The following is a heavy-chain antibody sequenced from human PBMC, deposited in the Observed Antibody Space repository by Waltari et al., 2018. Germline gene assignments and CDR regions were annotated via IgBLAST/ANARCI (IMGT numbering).Heavy chain of an antibody. J-gene: IGHJ4*02. CDR1: GFTFSSYG. Sequence: QVQLVESGGGVVQPGRSLRLSCAASGFTFSSYGMHWVRQAPGKGLEWVAVIWYDGSNKNYADSVKGRFTISRDNSKNTLYLQMNSLRAEDTAVYYCVKDKATMIVVEYYFDYWGQGTLVTVSS. V-gene: IGHV3-30*18. CDR3: VKDKATMIVVEYYFDY. CDR2: IWYDGSNK. D-gene: IGHD3-22*01.